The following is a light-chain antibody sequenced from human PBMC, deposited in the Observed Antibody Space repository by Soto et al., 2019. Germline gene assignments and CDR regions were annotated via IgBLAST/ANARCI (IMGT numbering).Light chain of an antibody. V-gene: IGLV2-23*02. CDR3: CSYEGSSTLV. CDR2: EVS. Sequence: QSVLTQPASVSGSPGQSITISCTGTSSDVGSYNLVSWYQQHPGKAPKLMIYEVSKRPSGVSNRFSGSKSGNTASLTISGLQAEDEADYYCCSYEGSSTLVFGGGTKLTVL. CDR1: SSDVGSYNL. J-gene: IGLJ2*01.